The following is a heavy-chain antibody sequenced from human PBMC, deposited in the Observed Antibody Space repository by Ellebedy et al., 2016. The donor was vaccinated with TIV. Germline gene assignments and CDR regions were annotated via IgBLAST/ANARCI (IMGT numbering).Heavy chain of an antibody. CDR2: IYYSGNT. D-gene: IGHD3-22*01. Sequence: SETLSPTXTVSGGSISSGGFYWSWIRQFPGKGLEWIGYIYYSGNTDYNPSLKSRVSISGDTSKNQFSLKLSSVTAADTAMYYCARDQNYDTSGRDALDIWGQGIMVTVSS. CDR3: ARDQNYDTSGRDALDI. CDR1: GGSISSGGFY. V-gene: IGHV4-31*03. J-gene: IGHJ3*02.